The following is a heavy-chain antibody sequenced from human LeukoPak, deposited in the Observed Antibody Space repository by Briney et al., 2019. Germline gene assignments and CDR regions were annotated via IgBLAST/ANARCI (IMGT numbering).Heavy chain of an antibody. CDR2: LRQGGSEK. CDR1: GFTFSSYW. J-gene: IGHJ4*02. V-gene: IGHV3-7*01. D-gene: IGHD4-17*01. Sequence: GGSLRLSCAVSGFTFSSYWMSWVRQAPGKGLEWVASLRQGGSEKYYVDSVKGRFIVSRDDAKNSLYRQMNSLSADDTAVYFCARGPHYGDRVDYLDSWGQGTKVTVSS. CDR3: ARGPHYGDRVDYLDS.